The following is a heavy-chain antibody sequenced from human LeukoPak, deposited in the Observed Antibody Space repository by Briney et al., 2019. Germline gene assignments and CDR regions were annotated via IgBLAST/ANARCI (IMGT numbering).Heavy chain of an antibody. CDR1: GYTFSNFW. D-gene: IGHD5-12*01. CDR2: LYPDDSDT. V-gene: IGHV5-51*01. J-gene: IGHJ4*02. Sequence: PGESLKISCKASGYTFSNFWIGWVRQTPGKGLEWMGVLYPDDSDTRYSPSFQGPVTISADRSIRTAYLQWRSLKASDTGLYYCARGRGEFHGYENFDFWGQGTLVTVSS. CDR3: ARGRGEFHGYENFDF.